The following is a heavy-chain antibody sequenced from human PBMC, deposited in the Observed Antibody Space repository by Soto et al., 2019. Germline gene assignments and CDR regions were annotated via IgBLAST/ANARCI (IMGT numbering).Heavy chain of an antibody. Sequence: QSGGSLRLSCVASGFTFSTYSMNWVRQAPGKGLGWVSYINSGGATRYYADSVKGRFTISRDNAKNSLSLQMNSLRDEDTAVYYCARDALGDYDSSGYYPWGQGTLVTVSS. CDR1: GFTFSTYS. V-gene: IGHV3-48*02. CDR2: INSGGATR. CDR3: ARDALGDYDSSGYYP. J-gene: IGHJ5*02. D-gene: IGHD3-22*01.